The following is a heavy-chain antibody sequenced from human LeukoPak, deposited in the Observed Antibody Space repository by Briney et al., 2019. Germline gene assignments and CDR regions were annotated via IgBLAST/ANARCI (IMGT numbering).Heavy chain of an antibody. CDR1: GASVSGDY. V-gene: IGHV4-59*08. Sequence: PSETLSLTCAVSGASVSGDYWSWIRHPPGKGLEWIGYIYVSGNSNYNPSLKSRVSISLDTSKNQVSLTLTSVTAADTAVYYCARHPFSSPFDHWGQGTLVAVSS. CDR3: ARHPFSSPFDH. J-gene: IGHJ4*02. D-gene: IGHD2/OR15-2a*01. CDR2: IYVSGNS.